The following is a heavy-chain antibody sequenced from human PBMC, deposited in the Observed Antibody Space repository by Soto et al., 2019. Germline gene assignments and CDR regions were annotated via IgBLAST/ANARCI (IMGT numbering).Heavy chain of an antibody. CDR1: GFTFSSYA. Sequence: GGSLRLSCAASGFTFSSYAMSWVRQAPGKGLEWVSAISGSGGSTYYADSVKGRFTISRDNSKNTLYLQMNSLRAEDTAVYYCAKSSIVVVTATPDYWGQGTLVTVSS. CDR2: ISGSGGST. D-gene: IGHD2-21*02. J-gene: IGHJ4*02. V-gene: IGHV3-23*01. CDR3: AKSSIVVVTATPDY.